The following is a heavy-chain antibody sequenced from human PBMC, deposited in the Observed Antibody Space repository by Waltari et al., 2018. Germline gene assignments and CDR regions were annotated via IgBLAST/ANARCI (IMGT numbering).Heavy chain of an antibody. V-gene: IGHV3-30-3*01. CDR2: TSYDGSNA. J-gene: IGHJ4*02. D-gene: IGHD2-2*01. CDR1: GFAFRNYS. Sequence: QVQLVESGGGVVQPGRSLRPSCSASGFAFRNYSMHWFRQAPGKGLEWVALTSYDGSNAYYADSVKDRFTISRDNSKKMLFLEVNSLETEDTAVYYCARDRIVKKYATSWYYLESWGQGTLVTVSS. CDR3: ARDRIVKKYATSWYYLES.